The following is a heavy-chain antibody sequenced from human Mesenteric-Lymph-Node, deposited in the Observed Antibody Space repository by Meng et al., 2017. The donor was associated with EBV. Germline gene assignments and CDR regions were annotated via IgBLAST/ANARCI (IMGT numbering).Heavy chain of an antibody. CDR2: IYYSGST. CDR1: GGSGTISSYY. D-gene: IGHD2-15*01. CDR3: ARVDLSSGGSCLDP. V-gene: IGHV4-61*01. Sequence: VPLAASAPELVKPAETLSRTCNVCGGSGTISSYYWSWLRQPPGKELESIGYIYYSGSTNYTLSLKSRVTISMDTSKNQVSLKLSSVSAADTAVYYCARVDLSSGGSCLDPWGPGTLVTVSS. J-gene: IGHJ5*02.